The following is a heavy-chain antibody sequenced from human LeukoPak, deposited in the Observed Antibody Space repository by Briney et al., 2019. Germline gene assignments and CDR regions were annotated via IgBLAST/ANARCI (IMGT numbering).Heavy chain of an antibody. V-gene: IGHV3-30-3*01. CDR1: GFTFSSYA. D-gene: IGHD6-19*01. CDR2: ISYDGSNK. Sequence: PGRSLRLSCAASGFTFSSYAMHWVRQAPGKGLEWVAVISYDGSNKYYADSVKGRFTISRDNSKNTLYLQMNSLRAEDTAVYYCARPYVGYSSGWYDYWGQGTLVTVSS. J-gene: IGHJ4*02. CDR3: ARPYVGYSSGWYDY.